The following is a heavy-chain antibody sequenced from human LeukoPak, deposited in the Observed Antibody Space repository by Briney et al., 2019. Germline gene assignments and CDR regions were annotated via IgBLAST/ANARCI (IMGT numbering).Heavy chain of an antibody. CDR3: AKSGQYDGSGYYLVPFDY. Sequence: GGSLRLSCAGSGFTVSSNYMSWVRQAPGKGLEWVSIISHTGGSTYYADSVKGRLTISRDNSKNTLYVQINSQRAEDTAVDYCAKSGQYDGSGYYLVPFDYWGQGTLVTVSS. J-gene: IGHJ4*02. D-gene: IGHD3-22*01. V-gene: IGHV3-53*01. CDR2: ISHTGGST. CDR1: GFTVSSNY.